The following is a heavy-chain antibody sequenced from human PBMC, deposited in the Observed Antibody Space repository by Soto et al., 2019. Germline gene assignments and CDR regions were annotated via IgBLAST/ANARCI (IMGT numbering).Heavy chain of an antibody. CDR1: RFTFNSYA. J-gene: IGHJ3*01. CDR3: ARDRDSSGYRGASDL. Sequence: GGCLRSSCSASRFTFNSYARRWVRPAPGKGLEWVANIKQGGSEKYYVDSVKGRFTISRDNAKNSLYLQMNSLRAEDTAVYYCARDRDSSGYRGASDLWGQATMVTVSS. CDR2: IKQGGSEK. D-gene: IGHD3-22*01. V-gene: IGHV3-7*05.